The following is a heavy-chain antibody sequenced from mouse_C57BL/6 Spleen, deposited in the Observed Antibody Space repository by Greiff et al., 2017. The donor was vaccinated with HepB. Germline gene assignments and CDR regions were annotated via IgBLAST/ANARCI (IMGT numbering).Heavy chain of an antibody. CDR2: INPSTGGT. Sequence: EVQLQQSGPELVKPGASVKISCKASGYSFTGYYMNWVKQSPEKSLEWIGEINPSTGGTTYNQTFKAKATLTVDKSSSTDYKQLKILTSEDSAVYYCARSKIYYYGSSYYLYFDVWGTGTTVTVSS. V-gene: IGHV1-42*01. CDR3: ARSKIYYYGSSYYLYFDV. J-gene: IGHJ1*03. D-gene: IGHD1-1*01. CDR1: GYSFTGYY.